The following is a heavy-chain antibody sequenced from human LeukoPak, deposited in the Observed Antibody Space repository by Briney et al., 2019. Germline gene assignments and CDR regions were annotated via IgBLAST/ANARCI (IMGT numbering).Heavy chain of an antibody. J-gene: IGHJ4*02. Sequence: GGSLRLSCAASGFTFSSYAMSWVRQAPGKGLEWVSAISGSGGSTYYADSVKGRFTISRDNSTNTLYLQMNSLSAEDTAVYYCAGGGDYGDYGEVIVCDYWGQGTLVTVSS. V-gene: IGHV3-23*01. CDR3: AGGGDYGDYGEVIVCDY. CDR2: ISGSGGST. D-gene: IGHD4-17*01. CDR1: GFTFSSYA.